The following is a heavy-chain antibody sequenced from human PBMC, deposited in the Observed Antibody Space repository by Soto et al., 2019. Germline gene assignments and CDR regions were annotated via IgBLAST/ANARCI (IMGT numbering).Heavy chain of an antibody. D-gene: IGHD3-22*01. Sequence: ASVKVSCKASGGTFSSYAISWVRQAPGQGLEWMGGIIPIFGTANYAQKFQGRVTITADKSTSTAYMELSSLRSEDTAVYYCARDLSSGYYYGRYFDYWGQGXLVTVSS. CDR3: ARDLSSGYYYGRYFDY. CDR2: IIPIFGTA. J-gene: IGHJ4*02. V-gene: IGHV1-69*06. CDR1: GGTFSSYA.